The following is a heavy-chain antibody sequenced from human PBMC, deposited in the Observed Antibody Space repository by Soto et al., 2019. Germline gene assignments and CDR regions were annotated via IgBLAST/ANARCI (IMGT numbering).Heavy chain of an antibody. CDR1: GFTFSGYS. J-gene: IGHJ4*02. Sequence: EVQLVESGGGLVQPGGSLRLSCAASGFTFSGYSMFWVRQAPGKGLEFVSAINTNGVNTFYAKSVKGRFTISRDNSKNTMYLRMGSLRAEDMAVYYCARGRVVDSSGWATYFAYWGQGTLVTVSS. CDR3: ARGRVVDSSGWATYFAY. V-gene: IGHV3-64*01. D-gene: IGHD6-19*01. CDR2: INTNGVNT.